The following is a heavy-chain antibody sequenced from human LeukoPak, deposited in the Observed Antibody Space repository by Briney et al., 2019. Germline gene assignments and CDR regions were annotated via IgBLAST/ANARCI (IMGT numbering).Heavy chain of an antibody. CDR3: ARDRADYGDLYYFDY. CDR2: INSDGSST. Sequence: GGSLRLSCAASGFTFSSYWMHWVRQAPGKGLVWVSRINSDGSSTSYADSVKGRFTISRDNAKNTLYLQMNSLRAEDTAVYYCARDRADYGDLYYFDYWGQGTLVTVSS. J-gene: IGHJ4*02. D-gene: IGHD4-17*01. CDR1: GFTFSSYW. V-gene: IGHV3-74*01.